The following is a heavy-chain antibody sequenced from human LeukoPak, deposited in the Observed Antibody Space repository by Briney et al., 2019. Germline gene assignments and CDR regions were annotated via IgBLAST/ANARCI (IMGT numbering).Heavy chain of an antibody. CDR3: AKMVTGFPNWFDP. D-gene: IGHD1-1*01. J-gene: IGHJ5*02. CDR2: IRGSGDST. V-gene: IGHV3-23*01. Sequence: GGSRRPSCAASGFSFSSYVMSWVSQAPGRGLEWVSAIRGSGDSTYYADSVKGRFTISRDNSENTLYLQMNSLRAEDTAVYYCAKMVTGFPNWFDPWGQGNLVTVSS. CDR1: GFSFSSYV.